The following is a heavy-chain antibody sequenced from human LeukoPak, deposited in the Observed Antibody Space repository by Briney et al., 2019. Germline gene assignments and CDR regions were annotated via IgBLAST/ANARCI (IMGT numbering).Heavy chain of an antibody. J-gene: IGHJ4*02. CDR1: GYSFTSYW. V-gene: IGHV5-10-1*01. CDR3: ARGDSSGYLSFPEYFDY. Sequence: GESLQISCKGSGYSFTSYWISWVRQMPGKGLEWMGRIDPSDSYTNYSPSFQGHVTISADKSISTAYLQWSSLKASDAAMYYCARGDSSGYLSFPEYFDYWGQGTLVTVSS. D-gene: IGHD3-22*01. CDR2: IDPSDSYT.